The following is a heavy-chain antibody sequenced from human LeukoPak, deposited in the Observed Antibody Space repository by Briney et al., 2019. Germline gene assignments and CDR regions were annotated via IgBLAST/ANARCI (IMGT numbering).Heavy chain of an antibody. CDR2: IRSKGYSGTT. Sequence: PGGSLRLSCAASGFTFSSYWMSWVRQAPGKGLEWVGFIRSKGYSGTTEYAASVKDRFIISRDDSKSIAYLQMNSLKTEDTAVYYCTRDLRSISSSGYYHSRGAFDIWGQGTMVTVSS. CDR1: GFTFSSYW. D-gene: IGHD3-22*01. V-gene: IGHV3-49*04. CDR3: TRDLRSISSSGYYHSRGAFDI. J-gene: IGHJ3*02.